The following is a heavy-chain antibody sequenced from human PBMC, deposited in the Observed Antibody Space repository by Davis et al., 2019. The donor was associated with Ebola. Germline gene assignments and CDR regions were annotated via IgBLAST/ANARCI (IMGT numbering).Heavy chain of an antibody. J-gene: IGHJ4*02. V-gene: IGHV1-3*01. CDR1: GYTFTSYA. CDR3: ARDEFDY. Sequence: ASVKVSCKASGYTFTSYAMHWVRQAPGQRLEWMGWINAANGNTEYSQKFQGRVTITRDTSASTAYMELSSLRSEDTAVYFCARDEFDYWGQGTLVTVSS. CDR2: INAANGNT.